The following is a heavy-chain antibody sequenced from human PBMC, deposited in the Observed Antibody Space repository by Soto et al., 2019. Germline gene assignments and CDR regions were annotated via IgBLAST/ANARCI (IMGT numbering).Heavy chain of an antibody. CDR3: AKDFSVFSDFVVLQALYDF. J-gene: IGHJ3*01. CDR2: ISAYNGNT. CDR1: GYTLTSYG. Sequence: GSSVKVSCKSSGYTLTSYGISWVRHAPGQGLEWMGWISAYNGNTNYAQKLQGRVTMTTDTSTSTAYMELRSLRSDDTAVYYCAKDFSVFSDFVVLQALYDFSSQGTIDIVSS. V-gene: IGHV1-18*01. D-gene: IGHD2-2*01.